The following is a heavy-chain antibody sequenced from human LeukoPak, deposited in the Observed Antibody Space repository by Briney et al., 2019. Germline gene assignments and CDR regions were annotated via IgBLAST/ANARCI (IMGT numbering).Heavy chain of an antibody. Sequence: SVKVSCKASGGTFSRYAISWERQAPGQGLEWMGGIIPIFGTANYAQKFQGRVTITADESTSTAYMELSSLRSEDTAVYYCARDCSGGSCLNYYYYYGMDVWGKGTTVTVSS. V-gene: IGHV1-69*01. D-gene: IGHD2-15*01. CDR3: ARDCSGGSCLNYYYYYGMDV. CDR1: GGTFSRYA. J-gene: IGHJ6*04. CDR2: IIPIFGTA.